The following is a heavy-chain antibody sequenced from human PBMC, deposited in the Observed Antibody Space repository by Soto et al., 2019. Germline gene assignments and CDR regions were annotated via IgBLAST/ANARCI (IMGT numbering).Heavy chain of an antibody. CDR1: GYTFNFYG. CDR2: ISGFNGNT. Sequence: ASVKVSCKASGYTFNFYGITWVRQAPGQGLEWMGWISGFNGNTNYAADLQGRVTMTTDASTSTAYMELRGLRSDDTAVYYCARIGVSSGHESPDFDSWGQGTLVTVSS. CDR3: ARIGVSSGHESPDFDS. V-gene: IGHV1-18*01. D-gene: IGHD3-16*01. J-gene: IGHJ4*02.